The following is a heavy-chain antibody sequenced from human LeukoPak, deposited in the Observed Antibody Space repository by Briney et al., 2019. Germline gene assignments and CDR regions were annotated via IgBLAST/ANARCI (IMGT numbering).Heavy chain of an antibody. J-gene: IGHJ5*02. D-gene: IGHD5-18*01. V-gene: IGHV1-8*03. CDR1: GYTFTSYD. CDR3: ARAWGYSYGYWFDP. Sequence: ASVKVSCKASGYTFTSYDINWVRQATGQGLEWMGWMNPNSGNTGYAQKFQGRVTITRNTSISTAYMELSSLRSEDTAVYYCARAWGYSYGYWFDPWGQGTLVTVSS. CDR2: MNPNSGNT.